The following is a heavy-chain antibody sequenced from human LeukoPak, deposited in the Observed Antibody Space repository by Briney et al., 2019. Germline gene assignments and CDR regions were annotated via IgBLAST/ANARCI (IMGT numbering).Heavy chain of an antibody. Sequence: SETLSLTCTVSGGSISSYCWSWIRQPPGKGLEWIGYIYYSGSTNYNPSLKSRVTISVDTSKNQFSLKLSSVTAADTAVYYCARHSGYSSSWYAYWGQGTLVTVSS. D-gene: IGHD6-13*01. J-gene: IGHJ4*02. CDR2: IYYSGST. CDR1: GGSISSYC. CDR3: ARHSGYSSSWYAY. V-gene: IGHV4-59*08.